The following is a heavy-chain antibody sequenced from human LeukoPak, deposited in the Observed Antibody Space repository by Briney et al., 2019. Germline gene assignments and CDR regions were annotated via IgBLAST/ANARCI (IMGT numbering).Heavy chain of an antibody. Sequence: ASVKVSCKASGYTFTSYYMHGVRQAPGRGLEWMGIINPSGGSTSYAQKFQGRVTMTRDTSTSTVYMELSSLRSEDTAVYYCAREQDVLRYFDWLFGTSGEGVAFDYWGQGTLVTVSS. D-gene: IGHD3-9*01. CDR1: GYTFTSYY. J-gene: IGHJ4*02. CDR2: INPSGGST. CDR3: AREQDVLRYFDWLFGTSGEGVAFDY. V-gene: IGHV1-46*01.